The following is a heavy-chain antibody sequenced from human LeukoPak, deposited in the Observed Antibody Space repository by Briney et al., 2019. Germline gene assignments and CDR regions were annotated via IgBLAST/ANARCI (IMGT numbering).Heavy chain of an antibody. Sequence: SETLSLTCTVSGGSISSYYWSWIRQPPGKGLEWIGYIYYSGSTNYNPSLKSRVTISVDTSKNQFSLKLTSVTAADTAVYYCARASYYYDSSGPYFDYWGQGTLVTVSS. V-gene: IGHV4-59*01. CDR1: GGSISSYY. J-gene: IGHJ4*02. CDR2: IYYSGST. CDR3: ARASYYYDSSGPYFDY. D-gene: IGHD3-22*01.